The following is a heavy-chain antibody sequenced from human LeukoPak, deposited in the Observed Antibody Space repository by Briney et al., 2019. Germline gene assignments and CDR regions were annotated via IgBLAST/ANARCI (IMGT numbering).Heavy chain of an antibody. J-gene: IGHJ5*02. CDR1: GFIFSNYA. CDR2: ISGSGDST. D-gene: IGHD3-22*01. V-gene: IGHV3-23*01. Sequence: GGSLRLSCAATGFIFSNYAMNWVRQAPGKGLEWVSIISGSGDSTHYADSVKGRFTISRDNAKNSLYLQMNSLRAEDTAVYYCAARSSRDDSSGHALDPWGQGTLVTVSS. CDR3: AARSSRDDSSGHALDP.